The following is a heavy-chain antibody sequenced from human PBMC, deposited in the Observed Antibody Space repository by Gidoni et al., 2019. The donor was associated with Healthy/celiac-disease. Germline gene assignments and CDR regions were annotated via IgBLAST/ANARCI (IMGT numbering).Heavy chain of an antibody. Sequence: QLQLQESGPGLVKPSETLSLTCTVSGGSISSRSSYWGWIRQPPGKGLVWIGSMYYSGGTYYNPSLKSRVTISVDTSKNQFSLKLSSVTAADTAVYYCARGYYYDSSGYYPLGYYYYGMDVWGQGTTVTVSS. CDR2: MYYSGGT. CDR3: ARGYYYDSSGYYPLGYYYYGMDV. J-gene: IGHJ6*02. CDR1: GGSISSRSSY. D-gene: IGHD3-22*01. V-gene: IGHV4-39*01.